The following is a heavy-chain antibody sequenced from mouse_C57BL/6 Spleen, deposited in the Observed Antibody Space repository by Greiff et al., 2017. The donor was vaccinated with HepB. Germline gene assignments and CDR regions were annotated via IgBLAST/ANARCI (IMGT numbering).Heavy chain of an antibody. CDR3: AREDSTRFDY. V-gene: IGHV5-4*01. CDR1: GFTFSSYA. J-gene: IGHJ2*01. Sequence: EVKVEESGGGLVKPGGSLKLSCAASGFTFSSYAMSWVRQTPEKRLEWVATISDGGSYTYYPDNVKGRFTISRDNAKNNLYLQMSHLKSEDTAMYYCAREDSTRFDYWGQGTTLTVSS. CDR2: ISDGGSYT.